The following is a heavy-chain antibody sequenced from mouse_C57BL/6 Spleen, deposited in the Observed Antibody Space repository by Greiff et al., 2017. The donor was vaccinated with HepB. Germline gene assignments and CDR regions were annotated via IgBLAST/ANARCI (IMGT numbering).Heavy chain of an antibody. J-gene: IGHJ3*01. V-gene: IGHV5-4*01. Sequence: VQLKESGGGLVKPGGSLKLSCAASGFTFSSYAMSWVRQTPEKRLEWVATISDGGSYTYYPDNVKGRFTISRDNAKNNLYLQMSHLKSEDTAMYYCARVYDYLGAWFAYWGQGTLVTVSA. CDR2: ISDGGSYT. D-gene: IGHD2-4*01. CDR3: ARVYDYLGAWFAY. CDR1: GFTFSSYA.